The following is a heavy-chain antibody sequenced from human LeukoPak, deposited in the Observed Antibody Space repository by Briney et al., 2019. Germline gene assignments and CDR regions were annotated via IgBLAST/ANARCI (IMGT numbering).Heavy chain of an antibody. V-gene: IGHV3-23*01. J-gene: IGHJ4*02. Sequence: GGSLRLSCAASGFTFSNNGMNWVRQTPGKGLEWVSIVSSSGATTYYAASVQGRFTISRDNSKNTLYLQMNSLSPEDTAVYYCAKGGSSWSRFDYWGQGALVTVSS. CDR1: GFTFSNNG. CDR3: AKGGSSWSRFDY. CDR2: VSSSGATT. D-gene: IGHD6-13*01.